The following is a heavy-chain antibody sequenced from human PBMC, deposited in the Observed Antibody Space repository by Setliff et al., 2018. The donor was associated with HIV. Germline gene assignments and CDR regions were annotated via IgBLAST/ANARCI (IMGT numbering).Heavy chain of an antibody. CDR2: INPSGGST. CDR1: GYTFTSYY. V-gene: IGHV1-46*01. D-gene: IGHD1-26*01. Sequence: GASVKVSCKASGYTFTSYYMHWVRQAPGQGLEWMGIINPSGGSTSYAQKFQGRVTMTRDTSTSTVYMELSSLRSEDTAVYYCARDSNFGGIVTPWDYWGQGTLVT. CDR3: ARDSNFGGIVTPWDY. J-gene: IGHJ4*02.